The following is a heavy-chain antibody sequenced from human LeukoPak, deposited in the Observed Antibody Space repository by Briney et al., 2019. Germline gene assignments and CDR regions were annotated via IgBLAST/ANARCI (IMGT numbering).Heavy chain of an antibody. J-gene: IGHJ4*02. CDR3: TRHPDYDYVWGSYRYTNY. V-gene: IGHV3-73*01. D-gene: IGHD3-16*02. CDR2: IRSKANSYAT. Sequence: GGSLRLSCAASGFTFSGSAMHWGRQASGKGLEWVGRIRSKANSYATAYAASVKGRFTISRDDSKNTAYLQMNSLKTEDTAVYYCTRHPDYDYVWGSYRYTNYWGQGTLVTVSS. CDR1: GFTFSGSA.